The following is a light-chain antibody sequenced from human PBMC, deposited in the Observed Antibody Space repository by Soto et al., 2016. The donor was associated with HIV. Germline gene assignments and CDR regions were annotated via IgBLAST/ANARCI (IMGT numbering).Light chain of an antibody. J-gene: IGKJ2*01. CDR3: QQYYSTLYT. Sequence: DIQMTQPPSSLSASVGDRVTITCRASQGISNSLAWYQQKPGKAPKLLLYAASRLESGVPSRSSGSGSGTDYTLTISSLQPEDFATYYCQQYYSTLYTFGQGTKLEIK. CDR2: AAS. V-gene: IGKV1-NL1*01. CDR1: QGISNS.